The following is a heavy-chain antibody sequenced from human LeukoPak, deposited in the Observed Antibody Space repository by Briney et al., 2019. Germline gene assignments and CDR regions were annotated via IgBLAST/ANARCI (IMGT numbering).Heavy chain of an antibody. CDR3: THSRGDY. Sequence: GGSLRLSCAASGFTFSSYAMSWVRQAPGKGLEWVSAISGSGGSTYYADSVKGRFTISRDNAKNSLYLQVSSLRAEDTAVYYCTHSRGDYWGQGTLVTVSS. V-gene: IGHV3-23*01. D-gene: IGHD6-13*01. J-gene: IGHJ4*02. CDR1: GFTFSSYA. CDR2: ISGSGGST.